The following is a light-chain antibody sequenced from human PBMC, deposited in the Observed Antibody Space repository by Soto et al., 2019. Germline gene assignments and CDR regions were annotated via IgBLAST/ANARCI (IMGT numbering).Light chain of an antibody. J-gene: IGLJ2*01. CDR1: SSDVGKYKF. CDR3: CSHAGSGNLV. CDR2: EAI. Sequence: QSALTQPASVSGSPGQSISISCTGTSSDVGKYKFVSWYQQHPGKAPKLIIYEAIKRPSGVSNRFSGSKSGNTASLTISGLQAEDEAEYYCCSHAGSGNLVFGGGTKVTVL. V-gene: IGLV2-23*01.